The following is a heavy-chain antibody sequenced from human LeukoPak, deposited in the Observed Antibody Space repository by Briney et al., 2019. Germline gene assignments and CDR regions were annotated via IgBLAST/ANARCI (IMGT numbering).Heavy chain of an antibody. Sequence: GGSLRLSCAGSGFTFNNNWMSWVRQAPGKGLQWVANIKQDGSEKYYVDSVKGRFTISRDNAKNSLSLQMNSLRAEDTAVYYCARDKYYDRYFDSWGQGTLVTVSS. CDR1: GFTFNNNW. J-gene: IGHJ4*02. CDR3: ARDKYYDRYFDS. D-gene: IGHD3-22*01. CDR2: IKQDGSEK. V-gene: IGHV3-7*01.